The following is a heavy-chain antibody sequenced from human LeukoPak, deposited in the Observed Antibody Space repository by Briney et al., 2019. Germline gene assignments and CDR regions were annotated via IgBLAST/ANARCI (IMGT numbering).Heavy chain of an antibody. V-gene: IGHV4-61*02. CDR1: GGSINSGSYY. CDR3: ARSRVVPAAIYYYYYMDV. CDR2: IYTSGST. J-gene: IGHJ6*03. Sequence: PSQTLSLTCTVSGGSINSGSYYWSWIRQPAGKGLEWIGRIYTSGSTNYNPSLKSRVTISVDTSKNQFSLKLSSVTAADTAVYYCARSRVVPAAIYYYYYMDVWGKGTTVTVSS. D-gene: IGHD2-2*01.